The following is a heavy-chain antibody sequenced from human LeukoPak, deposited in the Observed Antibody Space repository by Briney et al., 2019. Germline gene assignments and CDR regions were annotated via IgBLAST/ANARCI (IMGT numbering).Heavy chain of an antibody. CDR2: VDTDGSST. J-gene: IGHJ5*02. Sequence: GGSLRLSCAASGFTFSTYWMHWVRQAPGRGLVWVSRVDTDGSSTAYADSVKGRFTISRDNAKNTLYLQMNSLRVEDTAVYYCARGHKGWFDPWGQGTLVPVSS. CDR3: ARGHKGWFDP. V-gene: IGHV3-74*01. CDR1: GFTFSTYW.